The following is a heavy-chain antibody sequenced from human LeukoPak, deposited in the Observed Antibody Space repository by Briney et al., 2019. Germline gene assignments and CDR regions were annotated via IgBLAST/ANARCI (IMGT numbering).Heavy chain of an antibody. V-gene: IGHV4-59*08. CDR3: ARPRGSSNWFDP. CDR1: GGSISSYY. CDR2: IYYGGST. D-gene: IGHD6-13*01. Sequence: SETLSLTCTVSGGSISSYYWSWIRQPPGKGLEWIGYIYYGGSTNYNPSLKSRVTISVDTSKNQFSLKLSSVTAADTAVYYCARPRGSSNWFDPWGQGTLVTVSS. J-gene: IGHJ5*02.